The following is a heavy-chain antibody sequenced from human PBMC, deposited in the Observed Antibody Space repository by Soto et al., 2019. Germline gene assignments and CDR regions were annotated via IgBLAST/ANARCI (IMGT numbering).Heavy chain of an antibody. V-gene: IGHV4-31*03. CDR2: IDHSGTT. D-gene: IGHD5-18*01. CDR3: VRGRGYTFKNFFDL. J-gene: IGHJ5*02. CDR1: GGSINSGGYY. Sequence: QVHLQESGPGLLKPSQTLSLTCTVSGGSINSGGYYWTWIRQHPEKGLEWLGNIDHSGTTYYNPSLRSRLSISLEASQNEFSLQVTSMTAADTAVYFCVRGRGYTFKNFFDLWGQGSLVTVSS.